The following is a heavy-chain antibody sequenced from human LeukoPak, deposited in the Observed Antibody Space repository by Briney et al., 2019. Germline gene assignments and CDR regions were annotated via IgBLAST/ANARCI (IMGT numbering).Heavy chain of an antibody. CDR1: GFTFSSYT. V-gene: IGHV3-23*01. CDR2: VTATGGDT. Sequence: GGSLRLSCATSGFTFSSYTMSWVRQGPGKGLEWVSAVTATGGDTYYANSVKGRFTISRDNSKNTLYLQMNSLRAEDTAVYYCAKDRLMVRGVVVPFDYWGQGTLVTVSS. CDR3: AKDRLMVRGVVVPFDY. J-gene: IGHJ4*02. D-gene: IGHD3-10*01.